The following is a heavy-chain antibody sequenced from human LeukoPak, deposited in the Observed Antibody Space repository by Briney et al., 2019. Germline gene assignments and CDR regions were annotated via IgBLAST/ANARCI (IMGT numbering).Heavy chain of an antibody. CDR1: GGSFSGYY. Sequence: PSKTLSLTCAVYGGSFSGYYWSWIRQPPGKGLEWIGEINHSGSTNYNPSLKSRVTISVDTSKNQFSLKLSSVTAADTAVYYCARGSVAGTGVWGQGTLVTVSS. J-gene: IGHJ4*02. CDR2: INHSGST. V-gene: IGHV4-34*01. CDR3: ARGSVAGTGV. D-gene: IGHD6-19*01.